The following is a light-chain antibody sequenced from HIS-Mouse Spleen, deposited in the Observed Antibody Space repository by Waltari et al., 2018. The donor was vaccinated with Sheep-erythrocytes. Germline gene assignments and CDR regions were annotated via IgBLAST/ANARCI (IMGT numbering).Light chain of an antibody. CDR1: SSDVGSYNL. J-gene: IGLJ1*01. CDR3: CSYAGSYNHV. CDR2: DVS. Sequence: QSALTQPASVSGSPGQSITISCTGTSSDVGSYNLVSWYQQHPGKAPKLMIYDVSKRPSGGPDRCSGSKSGNTASPTISGLQAEDEADYYCCSYAGSYNHVFATGTKVTVL. V-gene: IGLV2-23*02.